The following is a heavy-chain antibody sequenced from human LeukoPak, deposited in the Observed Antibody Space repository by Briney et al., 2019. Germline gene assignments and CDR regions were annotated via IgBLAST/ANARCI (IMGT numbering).Heavy chain of an antibody. CDR2: ISGSGGST. CDR3: ARDAIAYGSAYDY. Sequence: PGGTLRLSCAASGFTFSSYGMSWVRQAPGKGLEWVSAISGSGGSTYYADSVKGRFTISRDNSKNTLYLQMNSLRAEDTALYYCARDAIAYGSAYDYWDQGTLVTVSS. J-gene: IGHJ4*02. CDR1: GFTFSSYG. D-gene: IGHD3-10*01. V-gene: IGHV3-23*01.